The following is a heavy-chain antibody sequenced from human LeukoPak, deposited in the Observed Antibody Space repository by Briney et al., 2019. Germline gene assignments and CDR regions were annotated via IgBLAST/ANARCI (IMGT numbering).Heavy chain of an antibody. J-gene: IGHJ4*02. CDR3: AKGRGTAVTSAANY. CDR2: ISGSGDNT. D-gene: IGHD4-17*01. V-gene: IGHV3-23*01. Sequence: PGGSLRLSCAASGFTVSSNYMSWVRQAPGKGLEWVSSISGSGDNTCYADSVKDRFSISRDNSKTTVSLQMNSLRAEDTAVYYCAKGRGTAVTSAANYWGQGTLVTVSS. CDR1: GFTVSSNY.